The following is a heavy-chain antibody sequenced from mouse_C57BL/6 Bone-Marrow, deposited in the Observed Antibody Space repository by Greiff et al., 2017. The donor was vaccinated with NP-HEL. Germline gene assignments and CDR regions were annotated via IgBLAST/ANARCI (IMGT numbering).Heavy chain of an antibody. Sequence: VQLQQSGAELVRPGASVTLSCKASGYTFTDYEMHWVKQTPVHGLEWIGAIDPETGGTAYNQKFKGMAILTADKSSSTAYMELRSLTSEDSAVYYCTRFDGYYHYFDYWGQGTTLTVSS. V-gene: IGHV1-15*01. CDR2: IDPETGGT. J-gene: IGHJ2*01. CDR3: TRFDGYYHYFDY. D-gene: IGHD2-3*01. CDR1: GYTFTDYE.